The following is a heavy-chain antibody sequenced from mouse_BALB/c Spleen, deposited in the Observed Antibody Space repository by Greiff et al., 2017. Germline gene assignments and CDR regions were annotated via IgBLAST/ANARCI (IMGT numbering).Heavy chain of an antibody. D-gene: IGHD1-2*01. CDR1: GYTFTSYY. J-gene: IGHJ4*01. V-gene: IGHV1S56*01. CDR2: IYPGNVNT. CDR3: ARGYVAMDY. Sequence: VKLMESGPELVKPGASVRISCKASGYTFTSYYIHWVKQRPGQGLEWIGWIYPGNVNTKYNEKFKGKATLTADKSSSTAYMQLSSLTSEDSAVYFCARGYVAMDYWGQGTSVTVSS.